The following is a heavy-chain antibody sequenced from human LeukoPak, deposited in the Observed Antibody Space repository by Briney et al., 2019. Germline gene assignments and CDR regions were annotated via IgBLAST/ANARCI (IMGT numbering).Heavy chain of an antibody. CDR2: SHYSGST. D-gene: IGHD6-19*01. CDR1: GGSITSYY. CDR3: ARDQKHWLVEGACDI. V-gene: IGHV4-59*01. J-gene: IGHJ3*02. Sequence: PSETLSLTCTVSGGSITSYYWSWIRQSPGKGLEWIGYSHYSGSTNYNPSLRSRVTISVDTSKNQVSLKLTSVTAEDTAVYYCARDQKHWLVEGACDIWGQGTMVTVSS.